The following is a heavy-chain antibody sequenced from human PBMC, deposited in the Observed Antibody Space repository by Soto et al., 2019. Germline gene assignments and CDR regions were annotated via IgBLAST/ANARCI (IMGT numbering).Heavy chain of an antibody. CDR2: IIPIFGTA. CDR3: ASLSYDILTGYSFRYYYYGMDV. V-gene: IGHV1-69*13. J-gene: IGHJ6*02. Sequence: SVKVSCKASGGTFSSYAISWVRQAPGQGLEWMGGIIPIFGTANYAQKFQGRVTITADESTSTAYMELSSLRSEDTAVYYCASLSYDILTGYSFRYYYYGMDVWGQGTTVTVSS. D-gene: IGHD3-9*01. CDR1: GGTFSSYA.